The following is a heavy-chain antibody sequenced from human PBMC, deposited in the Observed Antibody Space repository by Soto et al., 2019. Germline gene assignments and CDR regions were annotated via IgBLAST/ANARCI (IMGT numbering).Heavy chain of an antibody. Sequence: QVQLVQSGGEVKKPGASVKVSCKASGYTFTNYGISWVRQAPGQGLEWMGWISTNTGHTDYARNLRGRVTMTTDASTTTAYMELRSLTSDDTAIYFCAREEYRQVDHWGQGTLVTVSS. CDR1: GYTFTNYG. V-gene: IGHV1-18*04. J-gene: IGHJ5*02. CDR3: AREEYRQVDH. D-gene: IGHD3-16*02. CDR2: ISTNTGHT.